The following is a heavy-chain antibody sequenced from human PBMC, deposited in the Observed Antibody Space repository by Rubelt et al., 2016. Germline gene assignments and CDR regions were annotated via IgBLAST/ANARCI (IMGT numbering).Heavy chain of an antibody. Sequence: AMNWVRQAPGQGLEWMGWINTNTGNPTYAQGFTGRFVFSLDTSVSTAYLQISSLKAEDTAVYYCARDKETTVTTAYYYGMDVWGQGTTVTVSS. CDR1: A. D-gene: IGHD4-17*01. CDR2: INTNTGNP. V-gene: IGHV7-4-1*02. CDR3: ARDKETTVTTAYYYGMDV. J-gene: IGHJ6*02.